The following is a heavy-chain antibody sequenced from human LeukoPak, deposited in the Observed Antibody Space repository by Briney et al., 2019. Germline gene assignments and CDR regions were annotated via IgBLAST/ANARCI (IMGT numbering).Heavy chain of an antibody. CDR3: VRGTGY. V-gene: IGHV3-64D*06. J-gene: IGHJ4*02. Sequence: GGSLRLSCSVSGFTFSTYDMHWVRQAPGKGLEYVSAISSNGDNTYYADSVKGRFTISRDNSKNTLYLQMSSLRADDTAVYYCVRGTGYWGQRTLVTVSS. CDR2: ISSNGDNT. CDR1: GFTFSTYD.